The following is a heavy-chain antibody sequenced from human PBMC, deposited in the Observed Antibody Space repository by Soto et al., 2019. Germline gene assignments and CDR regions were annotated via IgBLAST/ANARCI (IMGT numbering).Heavy chain of an antibody. V-gene: IGHV3-9*01. D-gene: IGHD1-26*01. Sequence: EVQLVESGGGLAQPGWSRRLSCAASGFNFDYHAMHWVRQAPGKGLEWVSGISWNSVTINYADSVKGRFTISRDNAKRTLHLQMNSLRPEDTAIYYCVRSSGSQPRAGWFDPWGQGTLVTVS. CDR1: GFNFDYHA. CDR3: VRSSGSQPRAGWFDP. J-gene: IGHJ5*02. CDR2: ISWNSVTI.